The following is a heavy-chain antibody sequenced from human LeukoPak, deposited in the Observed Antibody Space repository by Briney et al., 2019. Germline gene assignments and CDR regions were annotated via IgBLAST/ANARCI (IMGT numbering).Heavy chain of an antibody. Sequence: PGGSLRLSCAASGFTFSSYSMNWVRQAPGKGLEWVSSISSSSSYIYYADSVKGRFTISRDNSKNTLYLQMNSLRAEDTAVYYCTREVLSTGDYFDYWGQGTLVTVSS. V-gene: IGHV3-21*01. J-gene: IGHJ4*02. D-gene: IGHD3-10*01. CDR1: GFTFSSYS. CDR3: TREVLSTGDYFDY. CDR2: ISSSSSYI.